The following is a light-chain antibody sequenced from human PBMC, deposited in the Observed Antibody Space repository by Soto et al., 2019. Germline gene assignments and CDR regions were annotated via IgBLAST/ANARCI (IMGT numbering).Light chain of an antibody. Sequence: DIQMTQSPSTLSASVGDRVTITCRASQSISGWLAWYQQKPWKPPKFLIYKAPSIYIGVPSRFSGGASGTEFTLTISSLQPNDFATYYGQDDESYSWMFGQGTQVEIK. J-gene: IGKJ1*01. CDR1: QSISGW. CDR2: KAP. V-gene: IGKV1-5*03. CDR3: QDDESYSWM.